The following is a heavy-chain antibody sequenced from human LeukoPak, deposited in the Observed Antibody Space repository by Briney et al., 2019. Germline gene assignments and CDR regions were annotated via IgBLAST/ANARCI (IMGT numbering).Heavy chain of an antibody. Sequence: AAVKVSCKSSGYTFNGYYMHWVRQAPGQGLEWMGWINPNSGGTNYAQKFQGRVTMTRDTSISTAYMELSRLRSDDTAVYYCARARNMDYYDSSGLYDAFDIWGQGTMVTVSS. V-gene: IGHV1-2*02. CDR2: INPNSGGT. CDR3: ARARNMDYYDSSGLYDAFDI. J-gene: IGHJ3*02. CDR1: GYTFNGYY. D-gene: IGHD3-22*01.